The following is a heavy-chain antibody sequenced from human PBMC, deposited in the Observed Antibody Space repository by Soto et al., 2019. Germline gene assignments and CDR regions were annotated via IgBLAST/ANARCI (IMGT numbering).Heavy chain of an antibody. Sequence: SETLSLTCTVSGGSRSSDYWSWIRQPPGKGLEWIGCVHNTGSTNYNPSLKSRVTISVNMSKNQFSLKLNSVTAADTAVYYCARDYSSGGPGSYWGQGTLVTVSS. D-gene: IGHD3-22*01. CDR1: GGSRSSDY. J-gene: IGHJ4*02. CDR3: ARDYSSGGPGSY. CDR2: VHNTGST. V-gene: IGHV4-59*01.